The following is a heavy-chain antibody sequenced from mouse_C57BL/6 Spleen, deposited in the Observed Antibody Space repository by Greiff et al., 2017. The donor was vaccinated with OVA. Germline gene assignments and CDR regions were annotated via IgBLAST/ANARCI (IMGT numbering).Heavy chain of an antibody. J-gene: IGHJ4*01. CDR1: GYSFTDYT. V-gene: IGHV1-39*01. CDR2: INPNYGTT. D-gene: IGHD2-4*01. Sequence: VVEPGASVKISCKASGYSFTDYTMNWVKQSNGKSLEWIGVINPNYGTTSYNQKFKGKATLTVDQSSSTAYMQLNSLTSEDSAVYYCARGDYDGPTYAMDYWGQGTSVTVSS. CDR3: ARGDYDGPTYAMDY.